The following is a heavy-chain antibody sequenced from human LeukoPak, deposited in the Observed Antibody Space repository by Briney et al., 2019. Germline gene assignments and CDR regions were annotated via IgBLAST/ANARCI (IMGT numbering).Heavy chain of an antibody. V-gene: IGHV1-2*02. J-gene: IGHJ3*02. Sequence: GASVKVSCKASGYTFTGYYMHWVRQAPGQGLEWMVWINPNSDGTNFAQKFQGRVTMTRDTSISTVYMELSRLRSDDTAVYYCAINKYSSISDGFDIWGQGTMVTVSS. CDR1: GYTFTGYY. CDR2: INPNSDGT. CDR3: AINKYSSISDGFDI. D-gene: IGHD2-21*01.